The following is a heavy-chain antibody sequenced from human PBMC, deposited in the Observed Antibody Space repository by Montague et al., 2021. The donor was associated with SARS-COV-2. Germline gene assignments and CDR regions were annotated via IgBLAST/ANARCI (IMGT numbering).Heavy chain of an antibody. J-gene: IGHJ6*02. CDR2: IYRNGNT. V-gene: IGHV4-38-2*02. CDR3: ARVSISYDPYDASYGMDV. D-gene: IGHD3-3*01. CDR1: GYSISSGDY. Sequence: SETLSLTCTVSGYSISSGDYWGWIRQPPGKGLEWIGRIYRNGNTYYNPSLKSRVTISVDTSKNQFSLKLRFVTAADTAVYYCARVSISYDPYDASYGMDVWGQGTTVTVSS.